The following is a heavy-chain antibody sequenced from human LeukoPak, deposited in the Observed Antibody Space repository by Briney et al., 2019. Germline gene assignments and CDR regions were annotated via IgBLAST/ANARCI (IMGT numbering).Heavy chain of an antibody. CDR2: INPSGGST. V-gene: IGHV1-46*01. CDR1: GSTFTIYY. J-gene: IGHJ4*02. D-gene: IGHD5-12*01. CDR3: ARASIGWLRLGAGFDY. Sequence: GASVTVSRKASGSTFTIYYLHWVRQAPAQGLEWMGIINPSGGSTSYAQKFQGRVTMTRDTYKSTDYMELRSLRSEDTAVYYCARASIGWLRLGAGFDYWGRGTLVTVSS.